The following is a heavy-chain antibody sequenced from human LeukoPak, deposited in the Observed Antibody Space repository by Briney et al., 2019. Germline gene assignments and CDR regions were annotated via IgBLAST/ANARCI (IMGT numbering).Heavy chain of an antibody. Sequence: PGGSLRLSCAASGFTFSSYAMSWVRQAPGKGLEWVSTISGSGSSTYYAGSVKGRFTISRDNSKNTLYLQMNSLRAEDTAVYYCASALFLEWFIWGQGTLVTVSS. V-gene: IGHV3-23*01. D-gene: IGHD3-3*01. J-gene: IGHJ4*02. CDR2: ISGSGSST. CDR1: GFTFSSYA. CDR3: ASALFLEWFI.